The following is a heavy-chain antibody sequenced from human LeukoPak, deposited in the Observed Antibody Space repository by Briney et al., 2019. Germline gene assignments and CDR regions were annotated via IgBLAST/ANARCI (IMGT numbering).Heavy chain of an antibody. CDR2: VYPDDSDI. V-gene: IGHV5-51*01. CDR3: ARHLRPGSRVVISYYYYGLDV. Sequence: GESLKISCKGSGNSFINYWIAWVRQMPGKGLEWMGTVYPDDSDIKYSPSFQGQVTISADKSISTAYLQWSSLKASDTAIYYCARHLRPGSRVVISYYYYGLDVWGQGTTVTVSS. D-gene: IGHD3-3*01. CDR1: GNSFINYW. J-gene: IGHJ6*02.